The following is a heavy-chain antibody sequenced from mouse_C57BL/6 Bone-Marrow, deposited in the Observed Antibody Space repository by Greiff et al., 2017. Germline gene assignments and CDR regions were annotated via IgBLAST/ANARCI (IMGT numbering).Heavy chain of an antibody. CDR1: GYTFTDYE. Sequence: QVQLQQSGAELVRPGASVTLSCKASGYTFTDYEMHWVKQTPVHGLEWIGAIDPETGGTAYNQKFKGKAILTADKSSSTAYMELRSLTSEDSAVYYGTGYYGAWFAYWGQGTLVTVSA. V-gene: IGHV1-15*01. D-gene: IGHD1-2*01. J-gene: IGHJ3*01. CDR2: IDPETGGT. CDR3: TGYYGAWFAY.